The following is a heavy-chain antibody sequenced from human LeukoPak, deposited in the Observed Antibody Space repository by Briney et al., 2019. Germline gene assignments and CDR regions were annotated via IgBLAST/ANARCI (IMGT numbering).Heavy chain of an antibody. D-gene: IGHD2-15*01. CDR1: GGSISSGDYY. CDR2: YYSGNT. V-gene: IGHV4-30-4*01. J-gene: IGHJ5*02. CDR3: ARGSLRYCSGGSCYGWFDP. Sequence: PSETLSLTCTVSGGSISSGDYYWSWIRQPPGKGLEWIGYYYSGNTYYNPSLKSRLTISVDTSKNQFSLKLSSVTAADTAVYYCARGSLRYCSGGSCYGWFDPWGQGTLVTVSS.